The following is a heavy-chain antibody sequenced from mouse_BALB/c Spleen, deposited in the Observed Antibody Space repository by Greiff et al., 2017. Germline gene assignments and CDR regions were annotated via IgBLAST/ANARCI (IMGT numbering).Heavy chain of an antibody. CDR3: ARLAARATPFAY. CDR2: ISTYYGDA. CDR1: GYTFTDYA. D-gene: IGHD3-1*01. Sequence: QVQLQQSGAELVRPGVSVKISCKGSGYTFTDYAMHWVKQSHAKSLEWIGVISTYYGDASYNKKFKGKATMTVDKSSSTAYMELARLTSEDSAIYYCARLAARATPFAYWGQGTLVTVSA. J-gene: IGHJ3*01. V-gene: IGHV1S137*01.